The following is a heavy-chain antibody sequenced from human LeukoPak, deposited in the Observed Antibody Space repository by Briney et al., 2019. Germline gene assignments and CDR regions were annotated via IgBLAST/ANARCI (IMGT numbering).Heavy chain of an antibody. D-gene: IGHD3-3*01. CDR2: IYSGGST. CDR3: ARVSSIFGVVTIPYYMDV. CDR1: GFTVSSNY. J-gene: IGHJ6*03. V-gene: IGHV3-66*02. Sequence: GGSLRLPCAASGFTVSSNYMSWVRQAPGKGLEGVSVIYSGGSTYYADSVKGRFTISRDNSKNTLYLQMNSLRAEDTAVYYCARVSSIFGVVTIPYYMDVWGKGTTVTVSS.